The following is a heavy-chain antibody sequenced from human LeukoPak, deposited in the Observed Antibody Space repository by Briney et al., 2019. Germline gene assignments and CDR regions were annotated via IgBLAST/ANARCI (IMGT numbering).Heavy chain of an antibody. CDR1: GGSISTYY. CDR2: IYYSGST. CDR3: ARDGRTYGMDV. Sequence: SETLSLTCSVSGGSISTYYWSWIRQPPGKGLEWIAYIYYSGSTNYNPSLKSRVTISLDTPKNQFSLKLSSVTAADTAVYYCARDGRTYGMDVWGQGATVTVSS. J-gene: IGHJ6*02. V-gene: IGHV4-59*01.